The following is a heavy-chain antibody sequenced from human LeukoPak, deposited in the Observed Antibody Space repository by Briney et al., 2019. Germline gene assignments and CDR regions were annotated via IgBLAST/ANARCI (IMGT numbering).Heavy chain of an antibody. CDR2: VYYTGST. CDR3: ARDAYGYCSSTSCPIRYFDL. D-gene: IGHD2-2*01. J-gene: IGHJ2*01. V-gene: IGHV4-59*12. CDR1: GGSINSGY. Sequence: PSETLSLTCTVSGGSINSGYWSWIRQPPGKGLEYIGYVYYTGSTNYNPSLKSRVTISVDTSKNQFSLKLSSVTAADTAVYYCARDAYGYCSSTSCPIRYFDLWGRGTLVTVSS.